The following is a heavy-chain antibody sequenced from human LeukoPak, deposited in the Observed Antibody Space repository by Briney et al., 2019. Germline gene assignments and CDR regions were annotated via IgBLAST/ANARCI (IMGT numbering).Heavy chain of an antibody. CDR2: ISYDGSNK. CDR3: AKDRHYYYDSSGYRNWFDP. D-gene: IGHD3-22*01. Sequence: PGRSLRLSCAASGFTFSSYGMHWVRQAPGKGLEWVAVISYDGSNKYHADSVKGRFTISRDNSKNTLYLQMNSLRAEDTAVYYCAKDRHYYYDSSGYRNWFDPWGQGALVTVSS. V-gene: IGHV3-30*18. J-gene: IGHJ5*02. CDR1: GFTFSSYG.